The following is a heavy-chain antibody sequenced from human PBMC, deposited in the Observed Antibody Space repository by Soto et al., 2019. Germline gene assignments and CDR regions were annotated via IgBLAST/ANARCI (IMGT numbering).Heavy chain of an antibody. CDR1: GYTFDTHG. J-gene: IGHJ6*02. V-gene: IGHV1-18*04. Sequence: QVQLVQSGGEVKKPGASVKVSCKASGYTFDTHGISWVRQAPGQGLEWMGWISPYNGNTNYAQKCQGRVTLTTDTSTRTAYMEVRSLRSDDTAVYYCARDGHSGGYLYYSGMDVWGQGTTVTVSS. D-gene: IGHD3-22*01. CDR3: ARDGHSGGYLYYSGMDV. CDR2: ISPYNGNT.